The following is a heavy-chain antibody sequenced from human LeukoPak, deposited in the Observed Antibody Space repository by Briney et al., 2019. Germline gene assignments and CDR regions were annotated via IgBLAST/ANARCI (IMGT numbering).Heavy chain of an antibody. CDR2: ISGSGGST. Sequence: PGGSLRLSCAASGFTFSSYAMNWVRQAPGKGLEWVSGISGSGGSTYYADSVKGRFTISRDNSKNTLYLQMNSLRAEDTAVYYCAKPLAVAGDYWGQGTLVTVSS. CDR1: GFTFSSYA. V-gene: IGHV3-23*01. D-gene: IGHD6-19*01. CDR3: AKPLAVAGDY. J-gene: IGHJ4*02.